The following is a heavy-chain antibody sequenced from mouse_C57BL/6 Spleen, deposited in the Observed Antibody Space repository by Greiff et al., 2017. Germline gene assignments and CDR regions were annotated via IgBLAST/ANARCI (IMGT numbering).Heavy chain of an antibody. D-gene: IGHD4-1*01. V-gene: IGHV1-5*01. CDR1: GYTFTSYW. J-gene: IGHJ3*01. CDR2: IYPGNSDT. CDR3: TKARDWDGGFAY. Sequence: VHVKQSGTVLARPGASVKMSCKTSGYTFTSYWMHWVKQRPGQGLEWIGAIYPGNSDTSYNQKFKGKAKLTAVTSASTAYMELSGLTNEDSAVYYCTKARDWDGGFAYWGQGTLVTVSA.